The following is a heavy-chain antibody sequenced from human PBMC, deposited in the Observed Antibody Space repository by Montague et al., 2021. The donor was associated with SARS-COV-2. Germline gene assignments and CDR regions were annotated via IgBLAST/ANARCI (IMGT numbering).Heavy chain of an antibody. Sequence: SETLSLTCTVSGGSVSGTSYYWAWIRQPPGKGLEWIVNIHHSGTTFYXLSVKSRVTISVDTSKNEVSLKLNSVTAADTAVYYCARQGGPAGKHWFDPWGQGTLVTVSS. CDR1: GGSVSGTSYY. CDR2: IHHSGTT. J-gene: IGHJ5*02. CDR3: ARQGGPAGKHWFDP. V-gene: IGHV4-39*01. D-gene: IGHD2-2*01.